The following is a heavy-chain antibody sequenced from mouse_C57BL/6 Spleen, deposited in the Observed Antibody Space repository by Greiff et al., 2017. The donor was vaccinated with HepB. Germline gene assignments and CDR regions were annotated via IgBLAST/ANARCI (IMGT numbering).Heavy chain of an antibody. V-gene: IGHV5-16*01. CDR1: GFTFSDYY. J-gene: IGHJ4*01. CDR2: INYDGSST. D-gene: IGHD2-5*01. Sequence: EVQRVESEGGLVQPGSSMKLSCTASGFTFSDYYMAWVRQVPEKGLEWVANINYDGSSTYYLDSLKSRFIISRDNAKNILYLQMSSLKSEDTATYYCARRGSYYSNDAMDYWGQGTSVTVSS. CDR3: ARRGSYYSNDAMDY.